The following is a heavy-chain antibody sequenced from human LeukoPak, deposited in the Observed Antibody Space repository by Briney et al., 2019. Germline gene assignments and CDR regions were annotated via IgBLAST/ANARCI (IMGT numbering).Heavy chain of an antibody. CDR2: IYYSGST. Sequence: YYMGWIRQPPGKGLEWIGSIYYSGSTYYNPSLKSRVTISVDTSKNQFSLKLSSVTAADTAVYYCAREAYYFDYWGQGTLVTVSS. CDR1: YY. CDR3: AREAYYFDY. V-gene: IGHV4-39*07. J-gene: IGHJ4*02.